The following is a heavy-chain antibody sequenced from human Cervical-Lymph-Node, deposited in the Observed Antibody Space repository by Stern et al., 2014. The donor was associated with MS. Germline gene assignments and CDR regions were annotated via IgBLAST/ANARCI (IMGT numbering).Heavy chain of an antibody. CDR2: ILSDASKE. Sequence: VQLVESGGGVVQPGRSLRLSCATSGFTFSSFAMHWVRQAPGKGLEWVAVILSDASKENYADSVRGRFTISRDSSSRTLYLEMTSLRVEDTALYYCVPGSGAFDSWGQGTLVIVSS. V-gene: IGHV3-30*03. J-gene: IGHJ4*02. CDR3: VPGSGAFDS. D-gene: IGHD3-10*01. CDR1: GFTFSSFA.